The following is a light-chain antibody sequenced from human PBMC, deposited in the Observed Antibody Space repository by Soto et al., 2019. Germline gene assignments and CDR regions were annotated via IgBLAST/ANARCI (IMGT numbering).Light chain of an antibody. CDR3: SSFAGSSNVI. V-gene: IGLV2-8*01. J-gene: IGLJ2*01. CDR2: EVS. CDR1: SSDVGGYNY. Sequence: QSALTQPPSASGSPGQSVTISCTGTSSDVGGYNYVSWYQQHPGKAPKVMIYEVSKRPSGVPDRFSGSKSANTASLTVSGLQAEDEADYYCSSFAGSSNVIFGGGTKLTVL.